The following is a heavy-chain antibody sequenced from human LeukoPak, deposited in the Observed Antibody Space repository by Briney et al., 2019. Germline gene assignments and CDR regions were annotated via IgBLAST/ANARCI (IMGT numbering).Heavy chain of an antibody. CDR2: INSDGSST. CDR3: ARDQATVITEGDFDY. Sequence: PGGSLRLSCAASGFTFSSFSMNWVRQAPGKGLVWVSRINSDGSSTSYADSVKGRFTISRDNAKNTLYLQMNSLRAEDTAVYYCARDQATVITEGDFDYWGQGTLVTVSS. D-gene: IGHD4-17*01. J-gene: IGHJ4*02. CDR1: GFTFSSFS. V-gene: IGHV3-74*01.